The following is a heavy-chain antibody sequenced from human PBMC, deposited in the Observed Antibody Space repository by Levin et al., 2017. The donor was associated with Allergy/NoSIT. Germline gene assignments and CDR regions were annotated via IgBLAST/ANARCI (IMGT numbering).Heavy chain of an antibody. CDR2: IYYSGST. CDR1: GGSISSYY. CDR3: ARDLKGYCSSTSCYSNWFDP. Sequence: SQTLSLTCTVSGGSISSYYWSWIRQPPGKGLEWIGYIYYSGSTNYNPSLTSRVTISVDTSKNQFSLKLSSVTAADTAVYYCARDLKGYCSSTSCYSNWFDPWGQGTLVTVSS. J-gene: IGHJ5*02. V-gene: IGHV4-59*01. D-gene: IGHD2-2*01.